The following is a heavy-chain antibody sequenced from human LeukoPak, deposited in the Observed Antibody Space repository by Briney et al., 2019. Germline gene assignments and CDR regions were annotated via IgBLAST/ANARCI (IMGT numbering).Heavy chain of an antibody. CDR1: GFTFSSYA. CDR3: ARDQGGSPTSYYYYGMDV. D-gene: IGHD1-26*01. Sequence: PGGSLRLSCAASGFTFSSYAMHWVRQAPGKGLEWVAVISYDGSNKYYADSVKGRFTISRDNSKNTLYLQMNSLRAEDTAVYYCARDQGGSPTSYYYYGMDVWGQGTTVTVSS. V-gene: IGHV3-30*01. CDR2: ISYDGSNK. J-gene: IGHJ6*02.